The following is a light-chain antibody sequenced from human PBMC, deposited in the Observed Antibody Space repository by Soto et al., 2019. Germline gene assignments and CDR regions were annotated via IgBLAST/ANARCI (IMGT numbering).Light chain of an antibody. CDR3: QSYDSSLSGYD. Sequence: QSALTQPPSVSATPGQRVTISRPRSSSNIGAGYDVHWYQQLPGTAPTLLISGNNNRPSGVPDRLSGSKSGTSASLAITGLRADVEADYICQSYDSSLSGYDFRTRTKLTVL. V-gene: IGLV1-40*01. J-gene: IGLJ1*01. CDR1: SSNIGAGYD. CDR2: GNN.